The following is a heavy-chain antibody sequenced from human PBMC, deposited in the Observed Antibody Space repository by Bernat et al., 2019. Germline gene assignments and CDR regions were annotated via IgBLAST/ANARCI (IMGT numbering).Heavy chain of an antibody. J-gene: IGHJ4*02. V-gene: IGHV6-1*01. D-gene: IGHD5-12*01. Sequence: QVQLQQSGPGLVKPSQTLSVTCAISGDSVSSNRGAWNWIRQSPSRGLEWLGRTYYRSKWYNEYAVSVKNRVNINPDTSKNQFSLQLNSVTPEDTAVYYCARASGYDYFDYWGQGILVTVSS. CDR1: GDSVSSNRGA. CDR3: ARASGYDYFDY. CDR2: TYYRSKWYN.